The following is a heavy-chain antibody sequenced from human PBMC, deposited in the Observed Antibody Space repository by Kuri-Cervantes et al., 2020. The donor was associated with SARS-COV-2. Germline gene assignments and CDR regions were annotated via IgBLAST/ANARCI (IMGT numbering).Heavy chain of an antibody. CDR1: GFTCTSYA. CDR3: AKDLYGKTTGFDY. J-gene: IGHJ4*01. D-gene: IGHD1-1*01. Sequence: GGSLRLSGAASGFTCTSYAMHWVRQAPGKGLEWVSYISSSGSTIYYADSVTGRFTISRDNAKNSLYLQMNSLRAEDTAVYYCAKDLYGKTTGFDYWGHGTLVTVSS. V-gene: IGHV3-48*03. CDR2: ISSSGSTI.